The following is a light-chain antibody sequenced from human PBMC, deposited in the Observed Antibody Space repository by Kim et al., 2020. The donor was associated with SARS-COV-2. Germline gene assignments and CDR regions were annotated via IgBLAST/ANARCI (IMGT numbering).Light chain of an antibody. CDR3: CSYAGSHTSV. V-gene: IGLV2-23*02. J-gene: IGLJ2*01. Sequence: GQSITISCTGTSSYVGNYNLVSWYQQHPGKAPKLIIYEVNKRPSGISNRFSGSKSGNSASLTISGLQADDMADYYCCSYAGSHTSVFGVGTKVTVL. CDR2: EVN. CDR1: SSYVGNYNL.